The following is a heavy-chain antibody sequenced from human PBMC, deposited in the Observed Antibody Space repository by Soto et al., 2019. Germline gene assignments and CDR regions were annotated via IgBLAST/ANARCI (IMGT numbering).Heavy chain of an antibody. CDR1: GDSVSSNSAA. Sequence: SQTLSLTCAISGDSVSSNSAAWNWIRPSPSRGLEWLGRTYYRSKWYNDYAVSVKSRITINPDTSKNQFSLQLNSVTPEDTAVYYCARSIAVADDAFDIWGQGTMVTVSS. V-gene: IGHV6-1*01. CDR2: TYYRSKWYN. D-gene: IGHD6-19*01. J-gene: IGHJ3*02. CDR3: ARSIAVADDAFDI.